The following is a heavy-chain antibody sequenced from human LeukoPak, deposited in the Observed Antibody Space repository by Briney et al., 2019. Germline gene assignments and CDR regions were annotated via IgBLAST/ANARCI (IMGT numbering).Heavy chain of an antibody. D-gene: IGHD6-19*01. CDR3: ARVSGWYNYYYYMDV. CDR1: GFIFNSYW. J-gene: IGHJ6*03. V-gene: IGHV3-7*01. Sequence: GGSLRLSCAASGFIFNSYWMSWVRQAPGKGLEWVANIKQDGSEKYYVDSVKGRFTISRDNAMNSLYLQMNNLRAEDTAVYYCARVSGWYNYYYYMDVWGKGTTVTVSS. CDR2: IKQDGSEK.